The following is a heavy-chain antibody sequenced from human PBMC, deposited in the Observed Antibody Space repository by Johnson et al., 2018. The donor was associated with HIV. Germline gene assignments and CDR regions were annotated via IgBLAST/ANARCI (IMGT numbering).Heavy chain of an antibody. CDR2: ISSNGGST. J-gene: IGHJ3*02. CDR1: GFTFDDYG. V-gene: IGHV3-64*01. CDR3: AKEQSVVVIGIGAFDI. D-gene: IGHD3-22*01. Sequence: VQLVESGGGLVQPGGSLRLSCAASGFTFDDYGMSWVRQAPGKGLEYVSAISSNGGSTYYANSVKGRFTISRDNSKNTLFLQMNGLRPEDTAVYYCAKEQSVVVIGIGAFDIWGQGTMVTVSS.